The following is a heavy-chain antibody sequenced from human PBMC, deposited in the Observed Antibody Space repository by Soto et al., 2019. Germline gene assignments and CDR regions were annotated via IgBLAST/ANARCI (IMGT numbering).Heavy chain of an antibody. CDR2: ISAYNGNT. CDR1: GYTFTSYG. Sequence: ASVKVSCKASGYTFTSYGISWVRQAPGQGLEWMGWISAYNGNTNYAQKLQGRVTMTTDTSTSTAYMELRSLRSDDTAVYYCARLGRFYGDYVVYYYGMDVWGQGTTVTVSS. J-gene: IGHJ6*02. CDR3: ARLGRFYGDYVVYYYGMDV. D-gene: IGHD4-17*01. V-gene: IGHV1-18*01.